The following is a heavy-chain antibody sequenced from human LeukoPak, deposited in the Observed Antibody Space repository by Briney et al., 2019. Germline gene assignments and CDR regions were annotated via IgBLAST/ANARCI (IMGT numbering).Heavy chain of an antibody. J-gene: IGHJ4*02. CDR3: AASLGAAVAISGLDY. CDR1: GFTFTSSA. Sequence: SVKVSCKASGFTFTSSAMQWVRQARGQRLEWIGWIVVGSGNTNYAQKFQERVTITRDMSTSTAYMELSSLRSEDTAVYYCAASLGAAVAISGLDYLGQGTLVTVSS. D-gene: IGHD2-2*02. CDR2: IVVGSGNT. V-gene: IGHV1-58*02.